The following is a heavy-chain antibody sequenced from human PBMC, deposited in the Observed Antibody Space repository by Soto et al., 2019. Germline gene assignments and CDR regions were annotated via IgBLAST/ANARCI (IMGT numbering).Heavy chain of an antibody. CDR3: ANFFAGRGKGGGGPCSFHK. D-gene: IGHD3-16*01. V-gene: IGHV3-23*01. J-gene: IGHJ1*01. Sequence: PGGSLRLSCAASGFTFSSYAMSWVRQAPGKGLEWVSAISGSGGTTYYADSVKGRFTISRDSSKNTLYLQMYTLRAEDTAKYYSANFFAGRGKGGGGPCSFHKGGRGALVTVS. CDR2: ISGSGGTT. CDR1: GFTFSSYA.